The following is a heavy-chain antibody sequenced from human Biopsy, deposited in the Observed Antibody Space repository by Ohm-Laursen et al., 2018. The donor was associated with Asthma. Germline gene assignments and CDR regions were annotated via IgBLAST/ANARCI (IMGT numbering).Heavy chain of an antibody. D-gene: IGHD1-26*01. Sequence: SDTLSLTCAVYGGSFSSNYRSWIRQTPGKGLEWLGDTHYRGYTNYNPSLPNRLTLSVDTSKNQFSLRLPSVTAADTAVYYCARGSSSRLSQWELLVSGGKRAHSYYGMDVWGQGTTVTVSS. CDR3: ARGSSSRLSQWELLVSGGKRAHSYYGMDV. V-gene: IGHV4-34*01. CDR1: GGSFSSNY. CDR2: THYRGYT. J-gene: IGHJ6*02.